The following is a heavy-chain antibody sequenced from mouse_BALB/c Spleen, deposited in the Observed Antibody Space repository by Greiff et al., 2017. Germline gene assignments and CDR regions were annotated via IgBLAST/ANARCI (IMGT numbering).Heavy chain of an antibody. J-gene: IGHJ2*01. CDR3: ARSIYDYYVSSYGY. Sequence: EVQLQQSGAELVKPGASVKLSCTASGFNIKDSYMHWVKQRPEQGLEWIGRIDPANGNTKYDPKFQCKATITADTSSNTAYLQLSSLTSEDAAVYYCARSIYDYYVSSYGYWGQGTTLTVSS. CDR1: GFNIKDSY. V-gene: IGHV14-3*02. CDR2: IDPANGNT. D-gene: IGHD1-1*01.